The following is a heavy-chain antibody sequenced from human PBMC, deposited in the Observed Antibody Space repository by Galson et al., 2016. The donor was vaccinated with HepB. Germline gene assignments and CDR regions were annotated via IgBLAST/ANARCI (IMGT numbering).Heavy chain of an antibody. CDR2: ISNVGIV. Sequence: SLRLSCAVSKFAFNHAWMSWVRQAPGKGLEWVAHISNVGIVYADSVKGRFTITRDNAKNSLYLQMNSLRVEDTAVYYCARDRLGWFDPWGQGTLVTVSS. D-gene: IGHD3-16*01. J-gene: IGHJ5*02. V-gene: IGHV3-69-1*01. CDR1: KFAFNHAW. CDR3: ARDRLGWFDP.